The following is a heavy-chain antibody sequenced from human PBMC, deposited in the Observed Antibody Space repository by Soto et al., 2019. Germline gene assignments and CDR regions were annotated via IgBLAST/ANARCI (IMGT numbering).Heavy chain of an antibody. CDR3: TRNDAFDI. CDR2: IKTKSDGGPT. Sequence: EVQLVESGGGLVKPGGSLRLSCVGSGFTFSSVWMNWVRQAPGKGLEWVGRIKTKSDGGPTDYAAPVKGRFTISRDDSINTVYLQMNSLKTEDTALYYCTRNDAFDIWGQGTMVTVSS. J-gene: IGHJ3*02. CDR1: GFTFSSVW. V-gene: IGHV3-15*07.